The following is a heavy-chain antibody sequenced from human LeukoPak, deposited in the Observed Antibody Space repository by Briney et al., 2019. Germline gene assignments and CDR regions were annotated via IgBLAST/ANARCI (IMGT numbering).Heavy chain of an antibody. D-gene: IGHD3-22*01. CDR3: ARDSPGVYSSGDY. V-gene: IGHV3-11*01. CDR2: ISSGGSDK. CDR1: GFTLSDYY. J-gene: IGHJ4*02. Sequence: PGGSLRLSCAASGFTLSDYYVHWIRQAPGKGLEWISYISSGGSDKYYADSVKGRFITSRDNAKKSVYLQMSSLRVDDTAVYYCARDSPGVYSSGDYWGQGTLVTVSS.